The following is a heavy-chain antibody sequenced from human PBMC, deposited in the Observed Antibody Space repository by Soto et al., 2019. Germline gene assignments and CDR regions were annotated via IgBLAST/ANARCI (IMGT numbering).Heavy chain of an antibody. V-gene: IGHV4-59*08. D-gene: IGHD3-10*01. CDR1: GGSISSYY. CDR2: IYYSGGT. Sequence: SETLSLTCTVSGGSISSYYWSWIRQPPGKGLEWIGYIYYSGGTNYNPSLKSRVTISVDTSKNQFSLKLSSVTAAETAVYYCARLRISRKSGLLFDYWGQGTLVTVSS. J-gene: IGHJ4*02. CDR3: ARLRISRKSGLLFDY.